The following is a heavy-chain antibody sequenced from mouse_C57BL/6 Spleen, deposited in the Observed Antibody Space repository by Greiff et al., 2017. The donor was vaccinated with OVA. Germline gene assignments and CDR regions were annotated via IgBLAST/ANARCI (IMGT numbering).Heavy chain of an antibody. D-gene: IGHD1-1*01. V-gene: IGHV5-16*01. Sequence: EVMLVESEGGLVQPGSSMKLSCTASGFTFSDYYMAWVRQVPEKGLEWVANINYDGSSTYYLDSLKSRFIISRDNAKNILYLQMSSLKSEDTATYYCAREYYGSNYYAMDYWGQGTSVTVSS. CDR3: AREYYGSNYYAMDY. J-gene: IGHJ4*01. CDR1: GFTFSDYY. CDR2: INYDGSST.